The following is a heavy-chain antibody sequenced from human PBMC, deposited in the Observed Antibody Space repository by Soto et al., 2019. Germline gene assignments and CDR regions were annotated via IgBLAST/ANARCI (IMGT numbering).Heavy chain of an antibody. J-gene: IGHJ4*02. V-gene: IGHV1-2*02. CDR3: ARGILRGPFEN. CDR1: GYTFTSYG. Sequence: ASVKVSCKASGYTFTSYGISWVRQAPVQGLEWMGWINSNTGGTNYAQKFQVRVTMTRDTSISTAYMELRRLKSDDTAVYYCARGILRGPFENWGQGAKVTVSS. D-gene: IGHD4-17*01. CDR2: INSNTGGT.